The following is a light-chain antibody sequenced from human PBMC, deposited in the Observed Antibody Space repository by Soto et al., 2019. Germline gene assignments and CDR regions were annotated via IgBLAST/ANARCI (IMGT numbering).Light chain of an antibody. J-gene: IGLJ1*01. CDR3: QSYDSSLSVLYV. Sequence: QSVLTQPPSVSGAPGQRVTSSCTGSSSNIGAGYDVHWYQQLPGTAPKLLIYGNSNRPSGVPDRFSGSKSGTSASLAITGLQAEDEADYYCQSYDSSLSVLYVFGTGTKVTVL. CDR1: SSNIGAGYD. CDR2: GNS. V-gene: IGLV1-40*01.